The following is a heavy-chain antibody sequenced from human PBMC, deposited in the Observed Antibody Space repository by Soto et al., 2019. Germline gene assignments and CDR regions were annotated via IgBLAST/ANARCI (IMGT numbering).Heavy chain of an antibody. CDR2: ITGSGGDT. Sequence: GSLRLSCAASGFTFNDYGMRWVRQAPGKGLEWVSAITGSGGDTYHADSVQGRFTISRDNSKNTLYLQMNSLRAEDTAVYYCAKGSGSSRPYYFDYWGQGTLVTVSS. J-gene: IGHJ4*02. CDR3: AKGSGSSRPYYFDY. V-gene: IGHV3-23*01. D-gene: IGHD2-2*01. CDR1: GFTFNDYG.